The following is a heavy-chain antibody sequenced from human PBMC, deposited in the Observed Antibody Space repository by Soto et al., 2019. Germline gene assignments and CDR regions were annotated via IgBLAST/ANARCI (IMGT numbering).Heavy chain of an antibody. Sequence: QVQLVESGGGVVQPGRSLRLSCAASGFTFSSYGMHWVRQAPGKGLAWVAVIWYDGSNKYYADSVKGRFTISRDNSKNTLYLQMNSLRAEDTAVYYCARAPHYCSGGSCYSWFDPWGQGTLVTVSS. V-gene: IGHV3-33*01. CDR3: ARAPHYCSGGSCYSWFDP. CDR1: GFTFSSYG. D-gene: IGHD2-15*01. J-gene: IGHJ5*02. CDR2: IWYDGSNK.